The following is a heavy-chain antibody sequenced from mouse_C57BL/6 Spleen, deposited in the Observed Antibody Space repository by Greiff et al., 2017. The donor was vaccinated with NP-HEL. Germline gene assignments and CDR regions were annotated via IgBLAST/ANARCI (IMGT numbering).Heavy chain of an antibody. CDR1: GFTFSSSG. J-gene: IGHJ2*01. D-gene: IGHD1-1*01. CDR3: ARQYYGSSYYFDY. Sequence: EVQRVESGGDLVKPGGSLKLSCAASGFTFSSSGMSWVRQTPDKRLEWVATISSGGSYTYYPYSVQGRFTISRDTAKNTLYLQMSSLKSEDTAMYYCARQYYGSSYYFDYWGQGTTLTVSS. V-gene: IGHV5-6*01. CDR2: ISSGGSYT.